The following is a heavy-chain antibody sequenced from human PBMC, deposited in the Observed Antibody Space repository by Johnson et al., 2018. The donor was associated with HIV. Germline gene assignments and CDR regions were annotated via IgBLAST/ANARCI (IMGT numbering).Heavy chain of an antibody. CDR3: ATGRASV. Sequence: QVQLVESGGGVVQPGRSLRLSCAASGFTFSSYAMHWVRQAPGKGLEWVAVISYDGSNKYYADSLKGRFTISRDNSKNTRYLQMNSLRAEDTAVYYCATGRASVWGQGTMVTASS. CDR2: ISYDGSNK. V-gene: IGHV3-30*04. J-gene: IGHJ3*01. CDR1: GFTFSSYA.